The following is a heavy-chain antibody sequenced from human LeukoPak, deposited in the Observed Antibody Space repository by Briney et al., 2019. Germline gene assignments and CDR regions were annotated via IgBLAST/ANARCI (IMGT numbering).Heavy chain of an antibody. V-gene: IGHV3-30*04. CDR3: ARDVLGVTYSSSGGY. Sequence: HPGGSLRLSCAASGFTFSSYAMHWVRQAPGKGLEWVAVISYDGSNKYYADSVKGRFTISRDNSKNTLYLQMNSLRAEDRAVYYCARDVLGVTYSSSGGYWGQGTLVTVSS. J-gene: IGHJ4*02. CDR2: ISYDGSNK. D-gene: IGHD6-6*01. CDR1: GFTFSSYA.